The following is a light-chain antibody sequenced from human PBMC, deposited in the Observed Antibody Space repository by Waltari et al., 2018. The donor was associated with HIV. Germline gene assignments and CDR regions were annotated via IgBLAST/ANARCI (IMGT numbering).Light chain of an antibody. CDR1: SLRKYY. CDR2: GKN. Sequence: SSELTQDPAVSVALGQTVKIACLGDSLRKYYASWYRLRPGQAPQLLVYGKNSRPSGMPDPFSASSSGNRAFLTITGARAEDEADYYCACWDRSGDYILFGGGTSLTGL. V-gene: IGLV3-19*01. J-gene: IGLJ2*01. CDR3: ACWDRSGDYIL.